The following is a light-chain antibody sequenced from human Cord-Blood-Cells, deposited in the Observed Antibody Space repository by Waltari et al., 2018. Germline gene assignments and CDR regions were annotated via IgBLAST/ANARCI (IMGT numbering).Light chain of an antibody. V-gene: IGLV2-11*01. CDR1: SSGVGGYHL. CDR2: DVS. Sequence: QAALTPPRAVDGPTGASVTIACPVTSSGVGGYHLCSWYRQHPGKAPKRMIYDVSKRPSGVPDRFSGSKSGNTASLTISGLQAEDEADYYCCSYAGSYTWVFVGVTKLTVL. CDR3: CSYAGSYTWV. J-gene: IGLJ3*02.